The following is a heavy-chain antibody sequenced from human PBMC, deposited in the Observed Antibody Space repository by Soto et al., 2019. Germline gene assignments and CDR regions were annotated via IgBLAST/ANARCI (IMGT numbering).Heavy chain of an antibody. CDR1: GGSISSGDYY. D-gene: IGHD2-15*01. CDR3: ARERPAGGCSGGSCYSGMDV. Sequence: QVQLQESGPGLVKPSQTLSLTCTVSGGSISSGDYYWSWIRQPPGKGLEWIGYIYYSGSTYYIPSLKSRVTISVDTSKNQFSLKLSSVTAADTAVYYCARERPAGGCSGGSCYSGMDVWGQGTTVTVSS. J-gene: IGHJ6*02. V-gene: IGHV4-30-4*01. CDR2: IYYSGST.